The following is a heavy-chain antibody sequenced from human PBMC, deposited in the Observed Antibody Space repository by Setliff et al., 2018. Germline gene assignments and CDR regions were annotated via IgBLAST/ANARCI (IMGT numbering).Heavy chain of an antibody. CDR2: ISGSSSNFI. CDR3: VPGLATAGKVS. J-gene: IGHJ5*02. Sequence: GGSLRLSCAASGFTFSASTMNWVRQAPGKGLEWVSSISGSSSNFIYYADSVKGRFTISRDNAKNSLYLQMDSLRAEDTAVYHCVPGLATAGKVSWGQGTLVTVSS. D-gene: IGHD6-13*01. V-gene: IGHV3-21*04. CDR1: GFTFSAST.